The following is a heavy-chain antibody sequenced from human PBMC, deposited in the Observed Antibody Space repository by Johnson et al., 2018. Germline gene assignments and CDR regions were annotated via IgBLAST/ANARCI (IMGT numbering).Heavy chain of an antibody. CDR2: IKQDGRDK. Sequence: VQLVESGGGLVQPGGSLRLSCEASGFTFSNHWMSWVRQAPGKGLEWVANIKQDGRDKNYVDSVRGRFTISRDNAQNSLYLQMNSLIAEETAVYYCVRNGGAFDFWGQGTRVTVSS. CDR1: GFTFSNHW. CDR3: VRNGGAFDF. J-gene: IGHJ3*01. V-gene: IGHV3-7*01. D-gene: IGHD2-8*01.